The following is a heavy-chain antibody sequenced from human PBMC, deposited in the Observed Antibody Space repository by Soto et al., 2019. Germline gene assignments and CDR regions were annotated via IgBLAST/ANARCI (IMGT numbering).Heavy chain of an antibody. J-gene: IGHJ6*03. D-gene: IGHD2-15*01. CDR3: ARGRAYCSGGSRYFPAYYYYMDV. CDR1: GGSFSGYY. V-gene: IGHV4-34*01. Sequence: QVQLQQWGAGLLKPSETLSLTCAVYGGSFSGYYWSWIRQPPGKGLEWIGEINHSGSTNYNPSLKSRVTISVDTSKNQFSLKLSSVTAADTAVYYCARGRAYCSGGSRYFPAYYYYMDVWGKGTTVTVSS. CDR2: INHSGST.